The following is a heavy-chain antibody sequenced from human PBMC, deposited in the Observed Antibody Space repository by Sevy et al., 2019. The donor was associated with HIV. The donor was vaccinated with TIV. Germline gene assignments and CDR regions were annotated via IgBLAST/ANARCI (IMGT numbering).Heavy chain of an antibody. CDR2: INPNSGGT. V-gene: IGHV1-2*02. CDR1: GYTFTGYY. Sequence: ASVKVSCKASGYTFTGYYMHWVRQAPGQGLEWMGWINPNSGGTNYAQKFQGRVTMTRDTSISTAYMELSRLRSDDTAVYYCARGPPHYDSSGYIVTDYWGQGTLVTVSS. CDR3: ARGPPHYDSSGYIVTDY. J-gene: IGHJ4*02. D-gene: IGHD3-22*01.